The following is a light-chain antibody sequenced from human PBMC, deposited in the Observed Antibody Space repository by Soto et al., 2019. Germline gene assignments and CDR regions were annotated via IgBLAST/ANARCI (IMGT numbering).Light chain of an antibody. CDR3: QQCNNWPYT. Sequence: EVVIPQSPATLSVSPGERATLSCRASQSVSSNLVWYQQKPGQAPRLLIYDAFTRATGIPDRFSGSGSGSESTLIISSLQSEDFALYFCQQCNNWPYTFGRGTKLESK. J-gene: IGKJ2*01. CDR1: QSVSSN. CDR2: DAF. V-gene: IGKV3-15*01.